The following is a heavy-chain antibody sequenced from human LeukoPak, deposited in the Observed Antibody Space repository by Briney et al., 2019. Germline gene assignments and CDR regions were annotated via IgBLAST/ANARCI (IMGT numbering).Heavy chain of an antibody. CDR1: GFTFSSYE. J-gene: IGHJ4*02. CDR3: ARKYCSSISCLFDY. D-gene: IGHD2-2*01. V-gene: IGHV3-48*03. CDR2: ISSSGSAI. Sequence: GGSLRLSCAASGFTFSSYEMNWVRQAPGKGLEWVSYISSSGSAIYYADSVKGRFTISRDNAKNSLYLQMHSLRAEDTAVYYCARKYCSSISCLFDYWGQGTLVTVSS.